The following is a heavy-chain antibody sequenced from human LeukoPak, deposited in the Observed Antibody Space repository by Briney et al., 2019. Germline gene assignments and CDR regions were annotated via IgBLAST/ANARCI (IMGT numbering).Heavy chain of an antibody. CDR1: GYTFTSYG. Sequence: ASVTVSCKASGYTFTSYGISWVRQAPGQGLEWMGWISAYNGNTNYAQKLQGRVTMTTDTSTSTAYMELRSLRSDDTAVYYCARGVPAAIGSDYYYYYMDVWGKGTTVTVSS. J-gene: IGHJ6*03. D-gene: IGHD2-2*01. V-gene: IGHV1-18*01. CDR2: ISAYNGNT. CDR3: ARGVPAAIGSDYYYYYMDV.